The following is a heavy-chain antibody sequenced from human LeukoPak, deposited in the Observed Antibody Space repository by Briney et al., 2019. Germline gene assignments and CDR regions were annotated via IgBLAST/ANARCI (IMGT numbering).Heavy chain of an antibody. J-gene: IGHJ6*02. CDR2: IYYSGST. V-gene: IGHV4-59*01. CDR1: GGSISSYY. D-gene: IGHD4-17*01. Sequence: SETLSLTCTVSGGSISSYYWSWIRQPPGKGLEWIGYIYYSGSTNYNPSLKSRVTISVDTSKNQLSLKLSSVTAADTAVYYCARTTVTTYYYYGMDVWGQGTTVTVSS. CDR3: ARTTVTTYYYYGMDV.